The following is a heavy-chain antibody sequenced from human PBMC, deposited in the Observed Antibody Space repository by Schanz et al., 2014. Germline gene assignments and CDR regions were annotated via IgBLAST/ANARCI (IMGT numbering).Heavy chain of an antibody. CDR3: AREQIMAAAGLVDY. J-gene: IGHJ4*01. CDR2: LSGSGGST. CDR1: GFTFSTYA. Sequence: VQLVESGGGVVQPGGSLRLSCAASGFTFSTYAMSWVRQAPGKGLEWVSALSGSGGSTYYADSVKGRFTISRDNSKNTLYLQMNSLRAEDTAVYYCAREQIMAAAGLVDYWGHGTLXTVSS. V-gene: IGHV3-23*04. D-gene: IGHD6-13*01.